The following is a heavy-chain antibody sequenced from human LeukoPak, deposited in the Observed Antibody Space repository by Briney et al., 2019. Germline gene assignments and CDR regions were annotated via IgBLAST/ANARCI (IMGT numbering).Heavy chain of an antibody. CDR3: ARDAIVGATKVDY. D-gene: IGHD1-26*01. J-gene: IGHJ4*02. CDR2: IYYSGST. Sequence: SETLSLTCTVSGGSISSSSYYCGWIRQPPGKGLEWIGSIYYSGSTYYNPSLKSRVTISVDTSKNQFSLKLSSVTAADTAVYYCARDAIVGATKVDYWGQGTLVTVSS. V-gene: IGHV4-39*07. CDR1: GGSISSSSYY.